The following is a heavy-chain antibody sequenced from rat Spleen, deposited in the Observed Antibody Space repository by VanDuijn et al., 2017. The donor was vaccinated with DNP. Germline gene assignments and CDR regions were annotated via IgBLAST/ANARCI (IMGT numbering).Heavy chain of an antibody. J-gene: IGHJ2*01. D-gene: IGHD1-5*01. CDR3: ARDRGTTSFDN. CDR1: GFSLTSYN. V-gene: IGHV2-30*01. CDR2: IWTGGST. Sequence: QVQLKESGPGLVQPSQTLSLTCTVSGFSLTSYNVHWVRQPTGKGLEWMGIIWTGGSTDYNSALKSRLSISRDTSKSQVFLKMNSLQTEDIAAYYCARDRGTTSFDNWGQGVMVTVSS.